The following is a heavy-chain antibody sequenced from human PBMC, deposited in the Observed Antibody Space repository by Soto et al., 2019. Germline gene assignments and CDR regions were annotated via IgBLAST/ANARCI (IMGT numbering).Heavy chain of an antibody. D-gene: IGHD6-19*01. V-gene: IGHV1-3*01. CDR2: TNAGNGNT. CDR3: ARYSSGWDAFDI. J-gene: IGHJ3*02. Sequence: ASVKVSCKASGYTFTSYAMHWVRQAPGQRLEWMGWTNAGNGNTKYSQKFQGRVTITRDTSASTAYMELSSLRSEDTAVYYCARYSSGWDAFDIWGQGTMVTVSS. CDR1: GYTFTSYA.